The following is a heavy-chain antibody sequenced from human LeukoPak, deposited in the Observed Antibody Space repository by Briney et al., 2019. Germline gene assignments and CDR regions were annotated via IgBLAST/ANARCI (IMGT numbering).Heavy chain of an antibody. J-gene: IGHJ4*02. CDR1: GVSISSGSNY. CDR3: ATDGYLAADY. D-gene: IGHD2-2*03. Sequence: PSETLSLTCSVSGVSISSGSNYWGWIRQPPGKTLEWIGSIYSSGSTYYTPSLKSRVIILFDTAKNQFSLNLSSVTAADTAVYYCATDGYLAADYWGQGTLVTVSS. V-gene: IGHV4-39*07. CDR2: IYSSGST.